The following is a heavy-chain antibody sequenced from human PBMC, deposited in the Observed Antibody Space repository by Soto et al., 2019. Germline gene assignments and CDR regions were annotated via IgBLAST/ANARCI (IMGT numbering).Heavy chain of an antibody. V-gene: IGHV4-31*11. CDR1: GDTISTGGYT. D-gene: IGHD4-17*01. Sequence: PSETLSLTCDVSGDTISTGGYTWAWIRQHPGKGLEWIGYIYYSGSTYYNPSLKSRVTISVDTSKNQFSLKLSSVTAADTAVYYCARKATVTTCFDYWGQGTLVTVSS. CDR3: ARKATVTTCFDY. CDR2: IYYSGST. J-gene: IGHJ4*02.